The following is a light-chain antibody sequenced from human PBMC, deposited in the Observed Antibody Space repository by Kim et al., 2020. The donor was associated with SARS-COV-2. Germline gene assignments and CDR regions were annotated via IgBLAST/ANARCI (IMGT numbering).Light chain of an antibody. CDR1: QSVNTY. J-gene: IGKJ1*01. CDR3: HHYGSSPRT. V-gene: IGKV3-20*01. CDR2: GAS. Sequence: EIVLTQSPGTLSLSPGERATLSCRASQSVNTYLAWYQQKPGQAPRLLISGASSRATGIPDRFSGSGSGTDFTLTISRLDPEDYAVYYCHHYGSSPRTFGQGTKVDIK.